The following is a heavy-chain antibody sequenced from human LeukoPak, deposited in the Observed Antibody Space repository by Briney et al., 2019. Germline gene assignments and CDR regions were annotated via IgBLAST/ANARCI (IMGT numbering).Heavy chain of an antibody. J-gene: IGHJ6*02. CDR3: ASLSYYDILTGYYWIDYYYGMDV. CDR2: ISYDGSNK. CDR1: GFTFSSYA. V-gene: IGHV3-30-3*01. D-gene: IGHD3-9*01. Sequence: TGRSLRLSCAASGFTFSSYAMHWVRQAPGKELEWVAVISYDGSNKYYADSVKGRFTISRDNSKNTLYLQMNSLRAEDTAVYYCASLSYYDILTGYYWIDYYYGMDVWGQGTTVT.